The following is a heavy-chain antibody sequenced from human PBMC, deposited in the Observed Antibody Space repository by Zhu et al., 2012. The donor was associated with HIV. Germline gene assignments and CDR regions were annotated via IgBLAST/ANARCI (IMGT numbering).Heavy chain of an antibody. V-gene: IGHV4-34*02. J-gene: IGHJ4*02. CDR2: ITYSGNT. CDR1: GGSFSGYY. D-gene: IGHD3-3*01. Sequence: QVQLQQWGAGLLKPSETLSLTCAVYGGSFSGYYWTWIRQSPGKGLEWIGEITYSGNTKYNPSLKSRVTISVDTSKNQFSLKLKSVTVADTAVYYCAGARGWWGYYFDYWGQGVLVTVSS. CDR3: AGARGWWGYYFDY.